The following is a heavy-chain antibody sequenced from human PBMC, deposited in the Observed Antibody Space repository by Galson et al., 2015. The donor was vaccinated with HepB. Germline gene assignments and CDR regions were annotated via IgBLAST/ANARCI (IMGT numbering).Heavy chain of an antibody. Sequence: SLRLSCAASGFTFSSYAMSWVRQAPGKGLEWVSAISGSGGSTYYADSVKGRFTISRDNSKNTLYLQMNSLRAEDTAVYYCAKYFGFGRRISLASQTDYWGQGTLVTVSS. CDR3: AKYFGFGRRISLASQTDY. CDR1: GFTFSSYA. J-gene: IGHJ4*02. D-gene: IGHD3-10*01. V-gene: IGHV3-23*01. CDR2: ISGSGGST.